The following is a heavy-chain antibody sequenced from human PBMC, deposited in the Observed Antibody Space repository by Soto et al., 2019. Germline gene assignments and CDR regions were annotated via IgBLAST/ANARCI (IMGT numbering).Heavy chain of an antibody. Sequence: QVQLVESGGGVVQPGRSLRLSCAASGSIFRGYGMHWVRQAPGKGLEWVAVIRYDGSNINYADSVMGRFTISRDNSKNTLYLEMNSMRAEDTAVYYCGRDGIGGTTFRRYLDYWGQGNLVTVSS. D-gene: IGHD2-15*01. CDR3: GRDGIGGTTFRRYLDY. CDR2: IRYDGSNI. J-gene: IGHJ4*02. V-gene: IGHV3-33*01. CDR1: GSIFRGYG.